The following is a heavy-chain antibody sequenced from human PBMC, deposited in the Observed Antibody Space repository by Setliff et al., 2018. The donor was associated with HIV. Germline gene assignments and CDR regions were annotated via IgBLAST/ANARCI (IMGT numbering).Heavy chain of an antibody. CDR1: GYTFTGYF. J-gene: IGHJ3*02. Sequence: ASVKVSCKASGYTFTGYFIHWVRQAPGQGLEWMGRIVPNSAGTNYAQKFQGRVTMTRDTSISTAYMELSRLRSDDTAVYYCATKVYCTNGVCLDAFDIWGQGTMVTVSS. CDR2: IVPNSAGT. CDR3: ATKVYCTNGVCLDAFDI. V-gene: IGHV1-2*06. D-gene: IGHD2-8*01.